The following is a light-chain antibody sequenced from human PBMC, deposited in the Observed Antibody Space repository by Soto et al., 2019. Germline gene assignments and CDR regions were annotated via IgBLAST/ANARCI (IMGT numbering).Light chain of an antibody. CDR2: GNN. V-gene: IGLV1-40*01. CDR1: TSNIGAGYD. CDR3: QSHDSSLSGHVV. Sequence: QPVLTQPPSVSGAPGQRVTISCTGRTSNIGAGYDVHWYQQLPGTAPKLLIYGNNNRPSGVPDRFSGSKSGTSASLAIAGLQAEDEAEYYCQSHDSSLSGHVVFGGGTKVTVL. J-gene: IGLJ2*01.